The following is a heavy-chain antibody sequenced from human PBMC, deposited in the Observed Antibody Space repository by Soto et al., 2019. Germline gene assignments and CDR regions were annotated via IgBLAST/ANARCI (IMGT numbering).Heavy chain of an antibody. CDR3: ARVLFRVPATMPYYYGMDV. V-gene: IGHV1-3*01. J-gene: IGHJ6*01. Sequence: GASVKVSCKASCYTFMRYAMFCVLLAPGQRLEWMGWINAVFGKTKYAQKFQGRVTITADESTSTAYMELSSLRSEDTAVYYCARVLFRVPATMPYYYGMDVWGQGTTVTVSS. CDR1: CYTFMRYA. D-gene: IGHD2-2*01. CDR2: INAVFGKT.